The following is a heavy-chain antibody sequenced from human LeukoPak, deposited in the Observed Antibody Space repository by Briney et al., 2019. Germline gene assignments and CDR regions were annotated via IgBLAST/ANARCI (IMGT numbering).Heavy chain of an antibody. CDR1: GDSVSSNSAA. D-gene: IGHD2/OR15-2a*01. CDR3: ARGSFYTFDI. V-gene: IGHV6-1*01. Sequence: SQTLSLTCGISGDSVSSNSAAWNWIRQSPSRGLEWLGRTFYRSNRYNDYAPSVKSRITVNPDTSKNQFSLQLNSVTPEDTAVYYCARGSFYTFDIWGQGTMVTVSS. J-gene: IGHJ3*02. CDR2: TFYRSNRYN.